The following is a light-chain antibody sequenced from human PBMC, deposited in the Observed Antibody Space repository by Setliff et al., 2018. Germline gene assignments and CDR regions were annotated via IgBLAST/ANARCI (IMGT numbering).Light chain of an antibody. Sequence: QSVLTQPASVSGSPGQSITISCTGTSSDVGRYNYVSWYQHHPGKAPKLMIYGVNKRPSGVSNRFSGSKSGNTASLTISGLQAEDEADYYCYSYTASTSYVFGTGTKVTVL. CDR2: GVN. CDR1: SSDVGRYNY. CDR3: YSYTASTSYV. V-gene: IGLV2-14*03. J-gene: IGLJ1*01.